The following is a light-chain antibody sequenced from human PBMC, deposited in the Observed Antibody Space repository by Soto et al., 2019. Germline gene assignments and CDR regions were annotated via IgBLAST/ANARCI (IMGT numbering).Light chain of an antibody. Sequence: EIVLTQSPVTLSLSPVERSTLSCMASQSVSNNYLAWYQQKPGQAPRLLIYGASNRATGIPDRFSGSGSGTDFTLTISRLEPEDFAVYYCQQYGSSGTFGQGTKVDI. J-gene: IGKJ1*01. CDR1: QSVSNNY. CDR3: QQYGSSGT. V-gene: IGKV3-20*01. CDR2: GAS.